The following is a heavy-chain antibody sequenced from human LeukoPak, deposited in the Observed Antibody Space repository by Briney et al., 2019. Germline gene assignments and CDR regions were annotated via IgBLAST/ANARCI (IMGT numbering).Heavy chain of an antibody. V-gene: IGHV3-48*03. CDR1: GFTFSSYE. CDR3: ARDSYYGDAVDY. Sequence: GGSLRLSCAASGFTFSSYEMNWVRQAPGKGLEWVSYISSSGSTIYYADSVKGRFTISRDNTRNSLSLQMNSLRAEDTAVYYCARDSYYGDAVDYWGQGTLVTVSS. D-gene: IGHD4-17*01. CDR2: ISSSGSTI. J-gene: IGHJ4*02.